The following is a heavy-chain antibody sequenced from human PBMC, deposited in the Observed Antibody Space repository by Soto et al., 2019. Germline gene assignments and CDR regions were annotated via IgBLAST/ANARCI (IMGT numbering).Heavy chain of an antibody. J-gene: IGHJ6*02. CDR1: GFTFSSYG. CDR3: ARGDIVVVPAAEDYYYYGMDL. Sequence: GGSLRLSCAASGFTFSSYGMHWVRQAPGKGLEWVAVIWYDGSNKYYADSVKGRFTISRDNSKNTLYLQMNSLRAEDTAVYYCARGDIVVVPAAEDYYYYGMDLWGQGTTVTVSS. CDR2: IWYDGSNK. D-gene: IGHD2-2*01. V-gene: IGHV3-33*01.